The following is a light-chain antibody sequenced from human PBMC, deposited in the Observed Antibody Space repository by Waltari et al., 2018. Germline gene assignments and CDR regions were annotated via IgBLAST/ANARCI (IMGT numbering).Light chain of an antibody. CDR2: DVS. V-gene: IGKV1-33*01. CDR1: QNINNY. Sequence: DIQMTQSPSSLSASVGDRVTITCQASQNINNYLNWYQHKPGKGPKLLIYDVSDLERGVPPRFSGGGFGTEFELIISSLQPEDAATYYCQQYENLPLTFGGGTTVEI. J-gene: IGKJ4*01. CDR3: QQYENLPLT.